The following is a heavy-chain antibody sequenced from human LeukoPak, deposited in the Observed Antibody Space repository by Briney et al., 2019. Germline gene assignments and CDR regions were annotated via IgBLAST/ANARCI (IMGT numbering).Heavy chain of an antibody. CDR3: ARRGYSYYFDY. D-gene: IGHD5-12*01. V-gene: IGHV3-7*01. J-gene: IGHJ4*02. CDR2: IKEDGSEK. Sequence: GGSLRLSCAASGFTFSTFWMTWVRQAPGKGLEWGAIIKEDGSEKKYVDSVKGRFTISRDNVKNSLYLQMNSLRAEDTAVYYCARRGYSYYFDYWGQGTLVAVSS. CDR1: GFTFSTFW.